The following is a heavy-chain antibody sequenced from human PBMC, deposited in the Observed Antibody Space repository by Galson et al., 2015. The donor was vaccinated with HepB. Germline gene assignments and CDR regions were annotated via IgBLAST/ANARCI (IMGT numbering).Heavy chain of an antibody. J-gene: IGHJ6*02. D-gene: IGHD4-17*01. Sequence: CAISGDSVSSNGAAWNWIRQSPSRGLEWLGRTYYRSKGDNDYAESVKSRITIKADTSKNQFSLQLSSVTPEDTGVYYCARGLDGEYMNGMDVWGQGTTVTVSS. V-gene: IGHV6-1*01. CDR2: TYYRSKGDN. CDR3: ARGLDGEYMNGMDV. CDR1: GDSVSSNGAA.